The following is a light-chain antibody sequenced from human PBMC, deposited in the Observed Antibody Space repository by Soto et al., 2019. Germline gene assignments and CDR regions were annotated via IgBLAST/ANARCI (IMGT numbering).Light chain of an antibody. Sequence: DIQMTQAPSTLSASVRDRVTITCRASQSISSWLAWYQQKPGKAPKLLIYKASSLESGVPLRFSGSGSGTEFTLTISSLQPDDFATYYCQHYNSYTITFGQGRLLEVK. V-gene: IGKV1-5*03. CDR2: KAS. CDR1: QSISSW. J-gene: IGKJ5*01. CDR3: QHYNSYTIT.